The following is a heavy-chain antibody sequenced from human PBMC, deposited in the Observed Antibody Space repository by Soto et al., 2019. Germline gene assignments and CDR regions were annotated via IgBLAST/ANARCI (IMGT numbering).Heavy chain of an antibody. J-gene: IGHJ6*02. Sequence: PGGSLRLSCAASGFTFSDHYMSWVRQAPGMGLEWVSYISRGGNSVYYADSVKGRFTISRDNAKNSLFLQVNSLRAEDTAVYYCARSQLWFLGGPDGYYGMDVWGQGTTVTVSS. D-gene: IGHD5-18*01. CDR3: ARSQLWFLGGPDGYYGMDV. V-gene: IGHV3-11*01. CDR2: ISRGGNSV. CDR1: GFTFSDHY.